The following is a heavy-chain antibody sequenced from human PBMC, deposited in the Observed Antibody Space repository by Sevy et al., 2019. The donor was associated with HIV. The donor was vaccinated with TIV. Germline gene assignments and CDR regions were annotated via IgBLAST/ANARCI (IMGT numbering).Heavy chain of an antibody. Sequence: GGSLRLSCAGSGFTFGNYAMYWVRQSSGKGLEWVSGISWNSGSMGYADAVEGRFTISRDNAKNSLHLEMNSLRPEDTALYYCAKGVSGGNSGAAFDYWGQGTRVTVSS. CDR1: GFTFGNYA. V-gene: IGHV3-9*01. J-gene: IGHJ4*02. CDR3: AKGVSGGNSGAAFDY. D-gene: IGHD2-15*01. CDR2: ISWNSGSM.